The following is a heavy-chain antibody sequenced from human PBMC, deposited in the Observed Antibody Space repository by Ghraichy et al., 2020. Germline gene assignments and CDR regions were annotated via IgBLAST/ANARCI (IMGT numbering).Heavy chain of an antibody. J-gene: IGHJ6*02. CDR2: LSGSGGST. D-gene: IGHD3-22*01. V-gene: IGHV3-23*01. Sequence: LTCAASGFTFRSYAMSWVRQAPGKGLEWVSGLSGSGGSTYYADSVKGRFIISRDNSKSTLYLQMNSLRAEDTAVYYCAKLNYDSSGRYYYYYGMDVWGQGTTVTVSS. CDR3: AKLNYDSSGRYYYYYGMDV. CDR1: GFTFRSYA.